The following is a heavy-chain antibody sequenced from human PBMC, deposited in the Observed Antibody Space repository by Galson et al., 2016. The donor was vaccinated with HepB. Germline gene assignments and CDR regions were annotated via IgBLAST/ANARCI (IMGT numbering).Heavy chain of an antibody. J-gene: IGHJ5*02. Sequence: CAISGDSVSSDSAAWNWIRQSPSRGLEWLGRTYYRSKWYNDYAVFVKSRINISPDTSKNQFSLHLNSVTPEDTAVYYCARVRGYDNNWFDLWGQGTLVTVSS. V-gene: IGHV6-1*01. D-gene: IGHD5-12*01. CDR2: TYYRSKWYN. CDR3: ARVRGYDNNWFDL. CDR1: GDSVSSDSAA.